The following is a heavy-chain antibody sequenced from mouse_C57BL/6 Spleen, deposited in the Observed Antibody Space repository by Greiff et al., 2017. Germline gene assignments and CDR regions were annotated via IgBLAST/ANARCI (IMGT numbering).Heavy chain of an antibody. V-gene: IGHV14-4*01. D-gene: IGHD2-4*01. CDR1: GFNIKDDY. CDR2: IDPENGDT. J-gene: IGHJ2*01. Sequence: VQLQQSGAELVRPGASVKLSCTASGFNIKDDYMHWVKQRPEQGLEWIGWIDPENGDTEYASKFQGTATITADTSSNTAYLQLSSLTSEDTAVYYCTVYDYAGYWGQGTTLTVSS. CDR3: TVYDYAGY.